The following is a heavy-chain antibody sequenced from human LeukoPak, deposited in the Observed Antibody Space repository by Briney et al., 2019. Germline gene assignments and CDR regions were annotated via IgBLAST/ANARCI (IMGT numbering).Heavy chain of an antibody. CDR3: AKDSGYSYGYTQLFDY. CDR2: ISGSGGST. J-gene: IGHJ4*02. CDR1: GFTFSSYG. Sequence: GGTLRLSRAASGFTFSSYGMSWVRQAPGKGLEWVSAISGSGGSTYYADSVKGRFTISRDNSKDTLYLQMNSLRAEDTAVYYCAKDSGYSYGYTQLFDYWGQGTLVTASS. D-gene: IGHD5-18*01. V-gene: IGHV3-23*01.